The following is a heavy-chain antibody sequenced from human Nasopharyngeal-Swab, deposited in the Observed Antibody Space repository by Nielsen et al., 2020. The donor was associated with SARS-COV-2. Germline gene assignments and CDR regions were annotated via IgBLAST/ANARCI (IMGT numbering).Heavy chain of an antibody. V-gene: IGHV3-7*03. CDR2: IKQDGSEK. J-gene: IGHJ4*02. Sequence: GGSLRLSCAASGFTFNSYWMSWVRQAPGKGLEWVANIKQDGSEKYYVDSVKGRFTISRDNAKNSLYLQMNSLRAEDTAVYYCARDRSFYPSKGLFQRYSGSYEVGYWGRGTLVTVSS. CDR3: ARDRSFYPSKGLFQRYSGSYEVGY. CDR1: GFTFNSYW. D-gene: IGHD1-26*01.